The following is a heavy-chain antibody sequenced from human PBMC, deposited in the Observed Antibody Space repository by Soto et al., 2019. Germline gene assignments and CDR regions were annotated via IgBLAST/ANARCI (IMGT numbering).Heavy chain of an antibody. D-gene: IGHD3-10*01. CDR3: ARDRMVRGVIGYYYYMDV. J-gene: IGHJ6*03. CDR1: GGTFSSYT. V-gene: IGHV1-69*08. Sequence: QVQLVQSGAEVKKPGSSVKVSCKASGGTFSSYTISWVRQAPGQGLEWMGRIIPILGIANYAQKFQGRVTITADKSTSTGYMELSSLRSEDTAVYYCARDRMVRGVIGYYYYMDVWGKGTTVTVSS. CDR2: IIPILGIA.